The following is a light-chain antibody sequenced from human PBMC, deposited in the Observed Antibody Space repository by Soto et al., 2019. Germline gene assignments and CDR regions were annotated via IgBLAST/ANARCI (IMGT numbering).Light chain of an antibody. J-gene: IGKJ5*01. V-gene: IGKV3-15*01. CDR1: QSVTNN. CDR3: LQYDGWPLT. Sequence: EIVLTQSPGTLSLSPGERATLSCRASQSVTNNQLAWFRQKPGQAPRLLIYGASTRATGIPARFSGDGSGTEFTLTIDSLQSEDFVVYYCLQYDGWPLTFGQGTRLEIK. CDR2: GAS.